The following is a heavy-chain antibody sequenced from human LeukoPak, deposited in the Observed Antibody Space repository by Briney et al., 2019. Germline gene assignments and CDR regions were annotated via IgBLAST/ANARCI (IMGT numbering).Heavy chain of an antibody. CDR3: ARAYYYDSSGRGVYYFDY. D-gene: IGHD3-22*01. Sequence: ASVKVSCKASGYTFTSYDINWVRQATGQGLEWMGWMNPNGGNTGYAQKFQGRVTMTRNTSISTAYMELSSLRSEDTAVYYCARAYYYDSSGRGVYYFDYWGQGTLVTVSS. CDR2: MNPNGGNT. CDR1: GYTFTSYD. J-gene: IGHJ4*02. V-gene: IGHV1-8*01.